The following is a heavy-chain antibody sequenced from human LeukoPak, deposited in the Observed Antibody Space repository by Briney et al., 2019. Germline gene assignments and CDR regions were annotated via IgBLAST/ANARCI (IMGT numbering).Heavy chain of an antibody. Sequence: PGGSLRLSCAASGFAFSSYWMTWVRQAPGKGLEWVANIKQDGSEKYYVDSVKGRFTISRDNAKNSLDLQMTSLRVEDTAIYYCARDYYGSSGVYFDYWGQGTQVTVSS. D-gene: IGHD3-22*01. CDR1: GFAFSSYW. CDR3: ARDYYGSSGVYFDY. J-gene: IGHJ4*02. CDR2: IKQDGSEK. V-gene: IGHV3-7*01.